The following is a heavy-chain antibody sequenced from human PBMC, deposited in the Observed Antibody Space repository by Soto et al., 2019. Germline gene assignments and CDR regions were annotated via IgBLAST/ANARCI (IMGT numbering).Heavy chain of an antibody. CDR3: ARAGFSWWELLVDY. V-gene: IGHV3-21*01. D-gene: IGHD1-26*01. CDR2: ISSSSSYI. CDR1: GFTFSSYS. J-gene: IGHJ4*02. Sequence: GGSLRLSCAASGFTFSSYSMNWVRQAPGKGLEWVSSISSSSSYIYYADSVKGRFTISRDIAKNSLYLQMNSLRAEDTAVYYCARAGFSWWELLVDYWGQGTLVNVSS.